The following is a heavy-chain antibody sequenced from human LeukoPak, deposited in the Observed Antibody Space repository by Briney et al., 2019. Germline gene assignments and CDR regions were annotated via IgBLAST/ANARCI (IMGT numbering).Heavy chain of an antibody. J-gene: IGHJ4*02. D-gene: IGHD3-16*01. CDR1: GGSISSYY. Sequence: SETLSLTCTVSGGSISSYYWTWIRQSAGKGLEWVGRISSGGNIDYNPSLKSRVTLSIDTSKNQFSLKLSSVTAADTAFYYCAREGRGSHSGYWGQGTLVTVSS. V-gene: IGHV4-4*07. CDR2: ISSGGNI. CDR3: AREGRGSHSGY.